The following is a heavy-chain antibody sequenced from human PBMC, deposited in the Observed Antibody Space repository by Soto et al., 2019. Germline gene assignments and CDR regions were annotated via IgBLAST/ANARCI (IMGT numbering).Heavy chain of an antibody. Sequence: PGGSLRLSCEASAFTLSSYWMSWVRQAPGKGLEWVANIKPDGGEKYYVDSVKGRFTISRDNTKNSLYLQMSTLRPEDTAIYYCARDYEFGFDIWGQGTMVTVSS. CDR1: AFTLSSYW. D-gene: IGHD3-22*01. CDR3: ARDYEFGFDI. J-gene: IGHJ3*02. CDR2: IKPDGGEK. V-gene: IGHV3-7*01.